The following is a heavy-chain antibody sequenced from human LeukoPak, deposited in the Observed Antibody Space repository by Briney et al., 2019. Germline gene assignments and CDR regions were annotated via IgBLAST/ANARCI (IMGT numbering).Heavy chain of an antibody. Sequence: SETLSLTCAVYGGSFSGYYWSWIRQPPGKGLEWIGEINHSGSTNYNPSLKSRVTISVDTSKNQFSLKLSSVTAADTAVYYCARMSTRRPIDYWGQGTLVTVSS. D-gene: IGHD4-11*01. V-gene: IGHV4-34*01. CDR1: GGSFSGYY. CDR2: INHSGST. CDR3: ARMSTRRPIDY. J-gene: IGHJ4*02.